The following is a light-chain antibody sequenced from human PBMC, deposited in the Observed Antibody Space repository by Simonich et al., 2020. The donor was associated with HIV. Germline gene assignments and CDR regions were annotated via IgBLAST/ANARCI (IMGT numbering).Light chain of an antibody. V-gene: IGKV1-NL1*01. CDR2: AAS. J-gene: IGKJ1*01. CDR1: QGISNS. CDR3: QQYYSTRT. Sequence: DIQMTQSPSSLSASVGDRVTLTCRASQGISNSLSWYQQKPGKAPKLLLYAASRLESWVPSRFSGSGSGTDYTLTISSLQPEDFATYYCQQYYSTRTFGQGTKVEIK.